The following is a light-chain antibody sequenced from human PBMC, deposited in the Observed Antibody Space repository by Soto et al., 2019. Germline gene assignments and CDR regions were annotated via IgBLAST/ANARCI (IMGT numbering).Light chain of an antibody. Sequence: EIVLTHSPGTLSLSPGERATLSCRASLTISDNYLAWYQQKAGQAPRLVIYGASSRATGIPDRFSASGSGTDFTLTISRLEPEDFATYYCQQANSFPWTFGQGTKVEIK. J-gene: IGKJ1*01. CDR2: GAS. V-gene: IGKV3-20*01. CDR1: LTISDNY. CDR3: QQANSFPWT.